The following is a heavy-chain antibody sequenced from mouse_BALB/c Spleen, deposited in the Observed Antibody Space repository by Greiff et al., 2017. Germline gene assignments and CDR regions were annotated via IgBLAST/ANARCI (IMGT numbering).Heavy chain of an antibody. CDR2: ISSGGSYT. D-gene: IGHD3-2*01. Sequence: EVQLVESGGDLVKPGGSLKLSCAASGFTFSSYGMSWVRQTPDKRLEWVATISSGGSYTYYPDSVKGRFTISRDNAKNTLYLQMSSLKSEDTAMYYCAGDSSCYGYSDYWGQGTTLTVSS. J-gene: IGHJ2*01. V-gene: IGHV5-6*01. CDR1: GFTFSSYG. CDR3: AGDSSCYGYSDY.